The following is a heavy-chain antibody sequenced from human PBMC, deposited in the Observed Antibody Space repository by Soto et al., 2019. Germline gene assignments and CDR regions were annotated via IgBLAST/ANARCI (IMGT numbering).Heavy chain of an antibody. V-gene: IGHV3-74*01. CDR3: ASEVGATTDLFDY. CDR1: GFTFRTYW. D-gene: IGHD1-26*01. CDR2: INGDGSTT. Sequence: PGVSMRLSCAACGFTFRTYWMKLVRQAPGKGLVWVSGINGDGSTTTYADSVKGRFTISRNNAKDTVYLQMNSLRAEDTAVYYCASEVGATTDLFDYWGQGTLVTVSS. J-gene: IGHJ4*02.